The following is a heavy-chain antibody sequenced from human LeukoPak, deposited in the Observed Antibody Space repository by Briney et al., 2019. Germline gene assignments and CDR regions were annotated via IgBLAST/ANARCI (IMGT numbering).Heavy chain of an antibody. Sequence: GGSLRLSCAASGFTFSSYGMHWVRQAPGKGLEWVAFIRYDGSSKYYADSVKGRFTISRDNAKNTLYLQMNSLRAEDTAVYYCARAKDGSGSYYNVLAYGYWGQGTLVTVSS. CDR1: GFTFSSYG. V-gene: IGHV3-30*02. J-gene: IGHJ4*02. D-gene: IGHD3-10*01. CDR3: ARAKDGSGSYYNVLAYGY. CDR2: IRYDGSSK.